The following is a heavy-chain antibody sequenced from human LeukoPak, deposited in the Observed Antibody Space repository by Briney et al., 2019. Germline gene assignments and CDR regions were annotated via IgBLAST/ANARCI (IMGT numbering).Heavy chain of an antibody. Sequence: GGSLRLSCAASGFTFSSYWMSWVRQAPGKGLEWVADIKQDGSEKYYVDSVKGRFTISRDNSKNTLYLQMNSLRDEDTAVYYCAKDRAIDAARAPDYWGQGTLVTVSS. CDR3: AKDRAIDAARAPDY. CDR1: GFTFSSYW. J-gene: IGHJ4*02. CDR2: IKQDGSEK. D-gene: IGHD5-24*01. V-gene: IGHV3-7*03.